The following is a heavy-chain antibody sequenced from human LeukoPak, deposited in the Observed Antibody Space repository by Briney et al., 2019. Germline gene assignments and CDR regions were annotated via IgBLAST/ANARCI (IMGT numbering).Heavy chain of an antibody. V-gene: IGHV3-30-3*01. CDR2: ISYDGSNK. CDR1: GFTSSSYA. CDR3: ARDVASSGYYYFDY. J-gene: IGHJ4*02. D-gene: IGHD3-22*01. Sequence: PGGSLRLSCAASGFTSSSYAMHWVRQAPGKGLEWVAVISYDGSNKYYADSVKGRFTIPRDNSKNTLYLQMNSLRAEDTAVYYCARDVASSGYYYFDYWGQGTLVTVSS.